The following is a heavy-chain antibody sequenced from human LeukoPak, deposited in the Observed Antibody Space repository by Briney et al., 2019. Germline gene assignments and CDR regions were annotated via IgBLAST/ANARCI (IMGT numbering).Heavy chain of an antibody. J-gene: IGHJ4*02. Sequence: PGGSLRLSCAVSGFTFNNYWMHWVRHAPGKGLVWVSRINNDGSSTSYADSVKGRFTISRDNAKNSLYLQMNSLRAEDTAVYYCARDGDWFKVFDYWGQGTLVTVSS. CDR3: ARDGDWFKVFDY. V-gene: IGHV3-74*01. CDR2: INNDGSST. D-gene: IGHD2-21*01. CDR1: GFTFNNYW.